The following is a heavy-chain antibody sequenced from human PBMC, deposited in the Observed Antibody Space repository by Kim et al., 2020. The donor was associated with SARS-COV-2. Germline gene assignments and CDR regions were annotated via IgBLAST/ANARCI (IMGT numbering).Heavy chain of an antibody. CDR2: ISAYNGNT. D-gene: IGHD6-19*01. Sequence: ASVKVSCKASGYTFTSYGISWVRQAPGQGLEWMGWISAYNGNTNYAQKLQGRVTMTTDTSTSTAYMELRSLRADDTAVYYCARDRPGIAVAGKDEEDYWGQGTLVTVSS. J-gene: IGHJ4*02. V-gene: IGHV1-18*01. CDR3: ARDRPGIAVAGKDEEDY. CDR1: GYTFTSYG.